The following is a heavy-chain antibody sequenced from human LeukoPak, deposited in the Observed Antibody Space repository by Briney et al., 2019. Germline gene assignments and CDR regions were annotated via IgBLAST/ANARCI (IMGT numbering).Heavy chain of an antibody. Sequence: PGGSLRLSCAASGFTFSSYGMHWVRQAPGKGLEWVAVISYDGSNKYYADSVKGRFTISRDNSKNTPYLQMNSLRAEDTAVYYCAKGRRFGHSGSSFDYWGQGTLVTVSS. CDR3: AKGRRFGHSGSSFDY. J-gene: IGHJ4*02. V-gene: IGHV3-30*18. CDR1: GFTFSSYG. CDR2: ISYDGSNK. D-gene: IGHD1-26*01.